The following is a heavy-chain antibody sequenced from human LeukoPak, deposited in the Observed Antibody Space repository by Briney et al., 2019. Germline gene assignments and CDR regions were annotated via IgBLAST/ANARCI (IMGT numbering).Heavy chain of an antibody. CDR2: ISWNSGSI. V-gene: IGHV3-9*01. CDR3: AKGDHSSSWFDY. D-gene: IGHD6-13*01. CDR1: GFTFDDYA. J-gene: IGHJ4*02. Sequence: GGSLRLSCAASGFTFDDYAMHWVRQAPGKDLEWVSGISWNSGSIGYADSVKGRFTISRDNAKNSLYLQMNSLRAEDTALYYCAKGDHSSSWFDYWGQGTLVTVSS.